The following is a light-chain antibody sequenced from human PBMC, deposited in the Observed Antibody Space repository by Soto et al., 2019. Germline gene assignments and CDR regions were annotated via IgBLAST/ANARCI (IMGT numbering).Light chain of an antibody. CDR3: GTWDSSLSAVV. Sequence: QSVLTQPPSVSAAPGQKVTISCSGSSSNIGNNYVSWYQQLPGTAPKLLIYDSNKRPSGIPDRFSGSKSGTSATLGITGLQPGYEADYYCGTWDSSLSAVVFGGGTKLTVL. CDR1: SSNIGNNY. V-gene: IGLV1-51*01. CDR2: DSN. J-gene: IGLJ2*01.